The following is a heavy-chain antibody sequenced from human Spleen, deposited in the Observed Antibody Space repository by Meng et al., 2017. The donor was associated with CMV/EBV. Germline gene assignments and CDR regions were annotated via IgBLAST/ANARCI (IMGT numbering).Heavy chain of an antibody. CDR2: MSSSGSSI. CDR1: GFSFKNYS. J-gene: IGHJ6*02. V-gene: IGHV3-48*04. D-gene: IGHD5-12*01. Sequence: GESLKISCAVSGFSFKNYSMNWVRQAPGKGLEWVSYMSSSGSSIYYADSVKGRFTISRDNAKNSLYLQMNSLRAEDTAVYYCAKGGMATTYYYYGMDVWGQGTTVTVSS. CDR3: AKGGMATTYYYYGMDV.